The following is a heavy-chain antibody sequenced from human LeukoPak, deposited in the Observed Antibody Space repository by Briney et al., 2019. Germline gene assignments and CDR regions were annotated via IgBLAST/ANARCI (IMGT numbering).Heavy chain of an antibody. CDR3: ARASNYYDSSGAPVGY. V-gene: IGHV3-11*01. CDR1: GFTFSDYY. CDR2: ISSSGSTI. J-gene: IGHJ4*02. D-gene: IGHD3-22*01. Sequence: PGGSLRLSCAASGFTFSDYYMSWIRQAPGKGLEWVSYISSSGSTIYYADPVKGRFTISRDNAKNSLYLQMNSLRAEDTAVYYCARASNYYDSSGAPVGYWGQGTLVTVSS.